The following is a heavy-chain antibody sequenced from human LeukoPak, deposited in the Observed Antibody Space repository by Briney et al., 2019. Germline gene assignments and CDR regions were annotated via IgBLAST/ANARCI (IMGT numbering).Heavy chain of an antibody. CDR3: AREGWDQRDTAAFDY. Sequence: ASVKVSCKASGYTFTGYYMHWVRQAPGQGLEWMGWINPNSGGTNSAQKFQGRVTMTRDTSINTVYMELSRLRPDDTAVYYCAREGWDQRDTAAFDYWGQGTLVTVSS. V-gene: IGHV1-2*02. CDR1: GYTFTGYY. D-gene: IGHD6-19*01. J-gene: IGHJ4*02. CDR2: INPNSGGT.